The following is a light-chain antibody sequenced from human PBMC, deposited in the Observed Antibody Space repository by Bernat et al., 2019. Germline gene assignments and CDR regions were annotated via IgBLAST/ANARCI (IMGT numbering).Light chain of an antibody. CDR1: SSDVGSYNL. J-gene: IGLJ1*01. V-gene: IGLV2-23*02. Sequence: QSALTQPASVSGSPGQSITISCTGTSSDVGSYNLVSWYQQHPGKAPKLMIYKVSKRPSGVSNRFSGSKSGNTASLTISGLQAEDEADYYCCSYAGSRGIVFGTGTKVTVL. CDR3: CSYAGSRGIV. CDR2: KVS.